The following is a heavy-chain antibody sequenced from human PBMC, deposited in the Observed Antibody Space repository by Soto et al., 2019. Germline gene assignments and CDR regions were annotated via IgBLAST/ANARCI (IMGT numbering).Heavy chain of an antibody. CDR3: AKTESFNGYYNAFDS. Sequence: GGSLRLSCAASGSRFAGYAVAWVRQAPGKGLEWVSTGSGGGGSTYYADSVKGRFTISRDNSGNTVYLQMNSLNAGDTALYYCAKTESFNGYYNAFDSWGQGTRVTVSS. V-gene: IGHV3-23*01. CDR1: GSRFAGYA. CDR2: GSGGGGST. D-gene: IGHD3-9*01. J-gene: IGHJ4*02.